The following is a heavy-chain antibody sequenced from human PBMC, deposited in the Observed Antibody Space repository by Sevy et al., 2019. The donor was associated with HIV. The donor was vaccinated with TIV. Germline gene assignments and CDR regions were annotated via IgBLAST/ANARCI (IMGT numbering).Heavy chain of an antibody. V-gene: IGHV3-15*01. J-gene: IGHJ4*02. CDR2: IKSKIDGETT. Sequence: GGSLRLSCAVSGFTFNNAWMNWVRQAPGTGLQWVGLIKSKIDGETTDYAAPVKGRFTISRDDSKNTPYLQMNSLKIEDTAVYYCATAPGYYDSAPFDYWGPGTLVTVSS. CDR1: GFTFNNAW. CDR3: ATAPGYYDSAPFDY. D-gene: IGHD3-22*01.